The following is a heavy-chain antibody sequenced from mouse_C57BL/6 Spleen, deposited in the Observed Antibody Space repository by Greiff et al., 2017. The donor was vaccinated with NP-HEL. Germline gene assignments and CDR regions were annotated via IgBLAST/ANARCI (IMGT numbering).Heavy chain of an antibody. D-gene: IGHD2-13*01. J-gene: IGHJ2*01. CDR2: INPGSGGT. CDR1: GYAFTNYL. CDR3: ARGDYTGDCDY. Sequence: QVQLKESGAELVRPGTSVKVSCKASGYAFTNYLIEWVKQRPGQGLEWIGVINPGSGGTNYNEKFKGKATLTADKSSSTAYMQLSSLTSEDSAVYFCARGDYTGDCDYWGQGTTLTVSS. V-gene: IGHV1-54*01.